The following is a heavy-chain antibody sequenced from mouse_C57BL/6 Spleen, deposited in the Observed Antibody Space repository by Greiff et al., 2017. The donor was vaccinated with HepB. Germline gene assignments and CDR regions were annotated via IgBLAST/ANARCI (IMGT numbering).Heavy chain of an antibody. J-gene: IGHJ2*01. V-gene: IGHV1-66*01. CDR3: ARPFITTVVAGGY. Sequence: QVHVKQSGPELVKPGASVKISCKASGYSFTSYYIHWVKQRPGQGLEWIGWIYPGSGNTKYNEKFKGKATLTADTSSSTAYMQLSSLTSEDSAVYYCARPFITTVVAGGYWGQGTTLTVSS. CDR2: IYPGSGNT. D-gene: IGHD1-1*01. CDR1: GYSFTSYY.